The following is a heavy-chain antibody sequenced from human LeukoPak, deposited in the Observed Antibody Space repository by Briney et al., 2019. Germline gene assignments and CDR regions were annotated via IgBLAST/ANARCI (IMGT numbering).Heavy chain of an antibody. J-gene: IGHJ4*02. D-gene: IGHD3-10*01. CDR3: AGSTFFRGVITFDY. CDR2: VDHSGGT. V-gene: IGHV4-38-2*02. CDR1: GYSLSSGYY. Sequence: SETLSLTCTVSGYSLSSGYYWGWIRQPPGKGLEWIGSVDHSGGTYYNPSLRSRVSISVDTSKNQFSLKLSSVTAADTAVYSCAGSTFFRGVITFDYWGQGTLVTVSS.